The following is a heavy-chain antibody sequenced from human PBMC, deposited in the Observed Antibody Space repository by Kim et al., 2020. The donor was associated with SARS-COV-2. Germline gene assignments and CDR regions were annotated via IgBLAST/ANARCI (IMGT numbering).Heavy chain of an antibody. Sequence: KSYATKFRGRVTMTRDTSTSTVYMELSSLRSEDTAVYYCARDLVGATLNWGQGTLVTVSS. CDR3: ARDLVGATLN. V-gene: IGHV1-46*01. J-gene: IGHJ4*02. CDR2: K. D-gene: IGHD1-26*01.